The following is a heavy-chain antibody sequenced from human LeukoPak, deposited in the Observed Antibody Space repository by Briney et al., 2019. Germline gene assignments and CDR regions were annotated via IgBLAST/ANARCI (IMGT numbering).Heavy chain of an antibody. Sequence: PGGTLRLSCAASGFNFNNYAMTWVRQAPGKGLEWVAAISGGGGSTYYADYVKGRFTISRDDSQTTLYLQMQTTRAEDTAVYYCAKAEGTYFGFDYWGQGTLVTVSS. CDR3: AKAEGTYFGFDY. D-gene: IGHD1-26*01. V-gene: IGHV3-23*01. J-gene: IGHJ4*02. CDR1: GFNFNNYA. CDR2: ISGGGGST.